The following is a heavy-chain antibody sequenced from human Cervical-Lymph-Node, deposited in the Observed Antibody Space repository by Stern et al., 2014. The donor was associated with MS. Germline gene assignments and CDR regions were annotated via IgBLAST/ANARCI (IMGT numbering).Heavy chain of an antibody. V-gene: IGHV3-23*04. Sequence: EVQLVESGGGLEQPGGSLRLSCAASGFTFSSYAMSWVRQAPGKGLEWVSAIGGSGGNTYYADSVKGRFTISRDNSKNTLYLQMNSLRADDTAVYYCAKDDTGTGYYYLTYYFDYWGQGTLVTVSS. CDR1: GFTFSSYA. D-gene: IGHD3-22*01. CDR2: IGGSGGNT. CDR3: AKDDTGTGYYYLTYYFDY. J-gene: IGHJ4*02.